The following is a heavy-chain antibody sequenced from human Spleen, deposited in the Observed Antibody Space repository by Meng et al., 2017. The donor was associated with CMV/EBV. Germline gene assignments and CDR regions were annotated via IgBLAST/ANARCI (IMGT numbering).Heavy chain of an antibody. CDR3: ARLPYTITILGGLTSYGMEV. Sequence: ASVKVSCKASGYTFTNYGISWVRQAPGHGLEWMGWISAYNGNTNYAQNLQGRVTMTTDTSTTTAYMDLRSLRSDDTAVYYCARLPYTITILGGLTSYGMEVWGQGTTVTVSS. V-gene: IGHV1-18*01. J-gene: IGHJ6*02. D-gene: IGHD3-3*01. CDR2: ISAYNGNT. CDR1: GYTFTNYG.